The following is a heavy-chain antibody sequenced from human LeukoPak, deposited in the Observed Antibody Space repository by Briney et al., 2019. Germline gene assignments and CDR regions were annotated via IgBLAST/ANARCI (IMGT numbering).Heavy chain of an antibody. J-gene: IGHJ4*02. V-gene: IGHV3-74*01. CDR1: GFTFSSYW. CDR2: INNDGSTT. CDR3: AKGSYDY. Sequence: GGSLRLSCAVSGFTFSSYWMHWVRQAPGKGLVWVSRINNDGSTTAYADSVKGRFTISRDNSKNTLYLQMNSLRAEDTAVYYCAKGSYDYWGQGTLVTVSS. D-gene: IGHD3-10*01.